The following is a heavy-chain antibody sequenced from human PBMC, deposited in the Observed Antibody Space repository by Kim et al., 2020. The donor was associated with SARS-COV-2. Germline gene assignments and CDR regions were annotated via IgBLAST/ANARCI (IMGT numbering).Heavy chain of an antibody. CDR3: ARRAADYYGSGSSIY. D-gene: IGHD3-10*01. CDR2: IYYSGST. Sequence: ETLSLTCTVPGGSISSSSYYWGWIRQPPGKGLEWIGSIYYSGSTYYNPSLKSRVTISVDTSKNQFSLKLSSVTAADTAVYYCARRAADYYGSGSSIYWGQGTLVTVSS. CDR1: GGSISSSSYY. V-gene: IGHV4-39*01. J-gene: IGHJ4*02.